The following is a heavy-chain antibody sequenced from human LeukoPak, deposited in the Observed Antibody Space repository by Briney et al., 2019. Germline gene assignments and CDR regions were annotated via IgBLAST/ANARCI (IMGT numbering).Heavy chain of an antibody. D-gene: IGHD3-3*01. J-gene: IGHJ6*03. V-gene: IGHV3-23*01. CDR3: AKVGGYYDFWSGYYYMDV. CDR2: ISGSGGST. Sequence: GGSLRLSCAASGFTFSSYAMSWVRQAPGKGLEWVSAISGSGGSTYYADSVKGRSTISRDNSKNTLYLQMNSLRAEDTAVYYCAKVGGYYDFWSGYYYMDVWGKGTTVTVSS. CDR1: GFTFSSYA.